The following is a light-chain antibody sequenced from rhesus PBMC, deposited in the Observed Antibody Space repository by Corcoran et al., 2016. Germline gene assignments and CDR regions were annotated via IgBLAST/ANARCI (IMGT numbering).Light chain of an antibody. CDR1: QDITND. CDR2: FAS. J-gene: IGKJ2*01. CDR3: QPINHYPCS. Sequence: DIQMTQSPSSLSASVGDTVTITCRASQDITNDPAWYQQIPGKAPKPLIYFASNLESGGPSRFSGRGSGTDFTLTISSLQPEGFALYYCQPINHYPCSFGQGTKVRIK. V-gene: IGKV1S14*01.